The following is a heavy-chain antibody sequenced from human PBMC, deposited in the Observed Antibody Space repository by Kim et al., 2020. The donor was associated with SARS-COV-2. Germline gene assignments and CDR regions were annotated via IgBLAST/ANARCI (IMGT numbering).Heavy chain of an antibody. CDR3: ARDPTYSFDI. V-gene: IGHV1-18*01. Sequence: TNYAQTFHGRVTLTTDTSTSTFYMELRSLSPDDTAVFYCARDPTYSFDIWGQGTMVTVSS. D-gene: IGHD3-10*01. J-gene: IGHJ3*02. CDR2: T.